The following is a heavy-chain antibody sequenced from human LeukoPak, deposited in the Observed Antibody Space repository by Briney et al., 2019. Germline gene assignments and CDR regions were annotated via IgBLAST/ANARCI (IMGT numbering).Heavy chain of an antibody. J-gene: IGHJ6*03. V-gene: IGHV4-59*01. CDR3: ARSSGDYIDYYYYMDV. CDR1: GGSISSYY. CDR2: IYYSGST. Sequence: PSETLSLTCTVSGGSISSYYWSWSRQPPGKGLEWIGYIYYSGSTNYNPSLKSRVTISVDTSKNQFSLKLNSVTAADTAVYYCARSSGDYIDYYYYMDVWGKGTTVTVSS. D-gene: IGHD4-17*01.